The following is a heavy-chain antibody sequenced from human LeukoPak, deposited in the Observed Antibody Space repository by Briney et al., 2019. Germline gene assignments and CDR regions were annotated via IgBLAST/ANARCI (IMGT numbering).Heavy chain of an antibody. D-gene: IGHD2-15*01. CDR3: ARVCSGGSCN. V-gene: IGHV3-21*01. CDR2: ISSSSSYI. J-gene: IGHJ4*02. Sequence: GGSLRLSCAASGFTFSNFDLSWVRQAPGKGLEWVSSISSSSSYIYYADSVKGRFTISRDNAKNSLYLQMNSLRAEDTAVYYCARVCSGGSCNWGQGTLVTVSS. CDR1: GFTFSNFD.